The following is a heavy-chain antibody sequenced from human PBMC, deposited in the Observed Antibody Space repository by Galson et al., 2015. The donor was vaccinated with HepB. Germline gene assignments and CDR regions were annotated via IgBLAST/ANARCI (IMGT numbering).Heavy chain of an antibody. CDR3: AKPNPRDNYYDSSGYFTGAFDI. V-gene: IGHV3-23*01. D-gene: IGHD3-22*01. J-gene: IGHJ3*02. CDR1: GFTFSSYA. Sequence: SLRLSCAASGFTFSSYAMSWVRQAPGKGLEWVSAISGSGGSTYYADSVKGRFTISRDNSKNTLYLQMNSLRAEDTAVYYCAKPNPRDNYYDSSGYFTGAFDIWGQGTMVTVSS. CDR2: ISGSGGST.